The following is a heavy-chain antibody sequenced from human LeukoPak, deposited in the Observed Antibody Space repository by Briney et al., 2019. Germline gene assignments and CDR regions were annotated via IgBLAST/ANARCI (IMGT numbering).Heavy chain of an antibody. V-gene: IGHV4-61*02. CDR1: GGSISSGSYY. D-gene: IGHD3-3*01. CDR2: IYTSGST. CDR3: ARGSMEWSLTMAFDI. Sequence: SETLSLTCTVSGGSISSGSYYWSWIRQPAGKGLEWIGRIYTSGSTNYNPSLKSRVTISVDTSKNQFSLKLSSVTAADTAVYYCARGSMEWSLTMAFDIWGQGTMVTVSS. J-gene: IGHJ3*02.